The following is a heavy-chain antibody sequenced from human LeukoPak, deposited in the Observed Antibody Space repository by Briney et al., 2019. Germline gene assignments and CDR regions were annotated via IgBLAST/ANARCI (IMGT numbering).Heavy chain of an antibody. D-gene: IGHD6-19*01. V-gene: IGHV3-74*01. Sequence: GGSLRLSCAASGFTFSSYWMPWVRQAPGKGLVWVSRINSDGSSTSYADSVKGRFTISRDNAKNTLYLQMNSLRAEDTAVYYCARDTWSSGWYPTRYYYGMDVWGQGTTVTVSS. CDR2: INSDGSST. CDR3: ARDTWSSGWYPTRYYYGMDV. J-gene: IGHJ6*02. CDR1: GFTFSSYW.